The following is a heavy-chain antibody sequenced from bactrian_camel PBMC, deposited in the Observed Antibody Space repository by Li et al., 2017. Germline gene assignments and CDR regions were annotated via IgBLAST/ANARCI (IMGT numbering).Heavy chain of an antibody. CDR3: ASRGDKWEYNY. CDR1: GFTFSIYY. Sequence: QVQLVESGGGSVQAGGSLRLSCAASGFTFSIYYMNWARQGPGKGLEWVSRISSDGSSTYYADSVKGRFTISRDNRRNALYLQMNTLNSEDTALYYCASRGDKWEYNYWGQGTQVTVS. V-gene: IGHV3-2*01. J-gene: IGHJ4*01. CDR2: ISSDGSST.